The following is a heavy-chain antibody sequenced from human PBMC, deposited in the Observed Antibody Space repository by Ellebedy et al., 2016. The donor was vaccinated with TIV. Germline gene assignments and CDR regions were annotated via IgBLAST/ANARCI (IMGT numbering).Heavy chain of an antibody. V-gene: IGHV4-61*01. CDR2: IYYSGST. CDR1: GGSVSSGFYY. D-gene: IGHD3-10*01. J-gene: IGHJ5*02. Sequence: MPSETLSLTCTVPGGSVSSGFYYWSWIRQPPGKGLEYIGSIYYSGSTNYNPSLKRRVTISVDTSKNQFSLKLSSVTTADTAVYYCARAGKDYYGLGGGDWFDPWGQGTLVIVSS. CDR3: ARAGKDYYGLGGGDWFDP.